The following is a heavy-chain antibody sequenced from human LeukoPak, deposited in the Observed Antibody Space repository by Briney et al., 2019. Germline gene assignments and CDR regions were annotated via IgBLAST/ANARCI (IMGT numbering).Heavy chain of an antibody. Sequence: ASVKVSCKASGYTFTSYYIHWVRQAPGQGLEWMGIINPRGGITSYAQKFQGRVTMTRDTSTSTVYMDLSSLRSEDTAVYYCAREGYYDSSGSNREGFDYWGQGTLATVSS. V-gene: IGHV1-46*01. D-gene: IGHD3-22*01. CDR1: GYTFTSYY. CDR3: AREGYYDSSGSNREGFDY. J-gene: IGHJ4*02. CDR2: INPRGGIT.